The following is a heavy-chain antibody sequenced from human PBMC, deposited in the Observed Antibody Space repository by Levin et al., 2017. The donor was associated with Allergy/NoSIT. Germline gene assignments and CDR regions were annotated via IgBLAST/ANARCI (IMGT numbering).Heavy chain of an antibody. J-gene: IGHJ6*02. CDR2: ISGRGTST. CDR1: GFTFSDYA. V-gene: IGHV3-23*01. Sequence: SCAASGFTFSDYAISWVRQAPGKGLEWISAISGRGTSTYFADPVQGRFTISRDNSKNTVYLQMSSLRAEDTALYYCANSRITRFGGVIVRYYGMDIWGQGTTVTVSS. D-gene: IGHD3-3*01. CDR3: ANSRITRFGGVIVRYYGMDI.